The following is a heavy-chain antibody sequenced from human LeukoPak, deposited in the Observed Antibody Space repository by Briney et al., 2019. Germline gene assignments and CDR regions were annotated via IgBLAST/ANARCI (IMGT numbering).Heavy chain of an antibody. CDR3: ARDRASRDWFDP. CDR2: ISGSGSVI. CDR1: GFTFSSYE. V-gene: IGHV3-48*03. Sequence: GGSLRLSCAASGFTFSSYEMNWVRQAPGKGLEWVSYISGSGSVIRYADSVKGRFTISRDDAKNSLYLQMNSLRAEDTAVYYCARDRASRDWFDPWGQGTLVTVSS. J-gene: IGHJ5*02.